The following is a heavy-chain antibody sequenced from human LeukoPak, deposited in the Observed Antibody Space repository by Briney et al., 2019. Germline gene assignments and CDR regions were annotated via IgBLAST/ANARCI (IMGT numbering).Heavy chain of an antibody. Sequence: GGSLRLSCTASGFTFGTYAMDWVRLAPGRGLEWVGDISYDGTYASYAVSVRGRFTISRDNSKHTLSLQMNTMRPEDTAVYYCATESSLSNWGMGTLVTVSS. D-gene: IGHD6-6*01. J-gene: IGHJ4*02. CDR2: ISYDGTYA. CDR3: ATESSLSN. V-gene: IGHV3-30*04. CDR1: GFTFGTYA.